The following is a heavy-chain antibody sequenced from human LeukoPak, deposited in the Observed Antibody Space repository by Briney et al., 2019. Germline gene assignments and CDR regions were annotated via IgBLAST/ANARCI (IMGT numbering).Heavy chain of an antibody. CDR1: GGIFSSYA. Sequence: GASVKVSCKASGGIFSSYAISWVRQAPGQGLEWMGRIIPILGIANYAQKFQGRVTITADKSTSTAYMELSSLRSEDTAVYYCARSKYCSSTSCYYFDYWGQGTLVTVSS. CDR2: IIPILGIA. D-gene: IGHD2-2*01. CDR3: ARSKYCSSTSCYYFDY. J-gene: IGHJ4*02. V-gene: IGHV1-69*04.